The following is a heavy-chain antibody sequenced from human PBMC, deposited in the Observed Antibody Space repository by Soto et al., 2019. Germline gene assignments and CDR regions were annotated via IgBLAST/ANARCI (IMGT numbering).Heavy chain of an antibody. CDR1: GFTFSTYT. CDR3: TKDRHPDGIWSFEC. CDR2: FYGGGSTST. V-gene: IGHV3-23*01. D-gene: IGHD3-3*01. Sequence: GGSLRLSCAAAGFTFSTYTMSWVRQAPGKGPEWVAGFYGGGSTSTFYADSVKGRFTISRDNSKNMLFLQMNSLRAEDTAVYYCTKDRHPDGIWSFECWGKGALVTVSS. J-gene: IGHJ4*02.